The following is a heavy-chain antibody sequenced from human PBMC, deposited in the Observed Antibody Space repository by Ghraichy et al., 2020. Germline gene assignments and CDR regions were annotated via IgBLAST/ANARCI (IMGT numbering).Heavy chain of an antibody. D-gene: IGHD3-16*01. CDR3: ARDYYVWGSYNPLNFDY. J-gene: IGHJ4*02. CDR2: ISAYNGNT. V-gene: IGHV1-18*01. CDR1: GYTFTSYG. Sequence: ASVKVSCKASGYTFTSYGISWVRQAPGQGLEWMGWISAYNGNTNYAQKLQGRVTMTTDTSTSTAYMELRSLRSDDTAVYYCARDYYVWGSYNPLNFDYWGQGTLVTVSS.